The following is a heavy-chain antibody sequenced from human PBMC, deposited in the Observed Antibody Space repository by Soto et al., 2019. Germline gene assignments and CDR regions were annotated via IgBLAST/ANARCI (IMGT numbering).Heavy chain of an antibody. V-gene: IGHV4-61*05. Sequence: SETLSFTCTVSGGSIGSSSYYWGWIRQPPGKGLEWIGNIYYSGSTNYSPSLKSRVTISVDTSKNQFSLKLSSVTAADTAVYYCARAEEQPWSYYYYYMDVWGKGTTVTVSS. D-gene: IGHD6-13*01. CDR1: GGSIGSSSYY. CDR3: ARAEEQPWSYYYYYMDV. J-gene: IGHJ6*03. CDR2: IYYSGST.